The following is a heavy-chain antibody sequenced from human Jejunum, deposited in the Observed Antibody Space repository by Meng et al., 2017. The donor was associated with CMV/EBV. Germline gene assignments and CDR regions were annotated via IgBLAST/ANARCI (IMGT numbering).Heavy chain of an antibody. D-gene: IGHD1-1*01. J-gene: IGHJ4*02. CDR3: ARGTWAAAPSDY. V-gene: IGHV4-61*03. CDR1: GGSVSSGSYY. CDR2: IYYNGNT. Sequence: VSGGSVSSGSYYWSWIRQPPGKGLEFIGYIYYNGNTNYNPSLMRRVAISLDTSQNHFSLKLTSVTAADTAVYYCARGTWAAAPSDYWGQGFLVTVSS.